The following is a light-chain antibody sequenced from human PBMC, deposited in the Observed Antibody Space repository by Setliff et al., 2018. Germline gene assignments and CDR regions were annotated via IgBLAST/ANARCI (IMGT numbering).Light chain of an antibody. CDR3: QSYGGSLSGYV. CDR1: SSDIGAGFS. V-gene: IGLV1-40*01. J-gene: IGLJ1*01. CDR2: GNS. Sequence: QSVLTQPPSVSGAPGQRVTISCTGSSSDIGAGFSVHWYQQLPGTAPKLLIYGNSNRPSGVPDRFSGSKSGTSASLGITGLQAEDEADYYCQSYGGSLSGYVFGTGTKVTVL.